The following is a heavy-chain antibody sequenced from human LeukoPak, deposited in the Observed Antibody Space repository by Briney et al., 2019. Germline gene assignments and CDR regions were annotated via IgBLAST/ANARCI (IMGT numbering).Heavy chain of an antibody. Sequence: SVKVSCKASGGTFSSSAVSWVRQAPGQGLEWMGRIIPMVGIENSAQKLQGRVTITADKSASTVYMELSSLRSEDTAVYYCATTSRRGEGGLYYFDYWGQGTLVTVSS. CDR3: ATTSRRGEGGLYYFDY. J-gene: IGHJ4*02. V-gene: IGHV1-69*04. CDR2: IIPMVGIE. D-gene: IGHD3-16*01. CDR1: GGTFSSSA.